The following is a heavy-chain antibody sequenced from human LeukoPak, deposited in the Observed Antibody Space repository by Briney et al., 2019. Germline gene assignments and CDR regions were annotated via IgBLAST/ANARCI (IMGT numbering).Heavy chain of an antibody. CDR3: ARVKYYYGSGSYLSGGFDP. CDR1: GGSFSGYY. V-gene: IGHV4-34*01. CDR2: INHSGST. J-gene: IGHJ5*02. D-gene: IGHD3-10*01. Sequence: SETLSLTCAVYGGSFSGYYWSWIRQPPGKGLEWIGEINHSGSTNYNPSLKSRVTISVDTSKNQFSLKLSSVTAADTAVYYCARVKYYYGSGSYLSGGFDPWGQGTLVTVSS.